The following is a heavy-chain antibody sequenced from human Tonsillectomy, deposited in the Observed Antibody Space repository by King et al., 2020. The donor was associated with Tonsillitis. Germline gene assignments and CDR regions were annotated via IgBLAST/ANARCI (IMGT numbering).Heavy chain of an antibody. V-gene: IGHV3-23*04. J-gene: IGHJ4*02. Sequence: VQLVESGGGLVRPGGSLRLSCTASGFPFTSFVMHWVRQAPGKGLEWVAAIGGSGDNTYYADSVKGRFTISRDSSKNTLFLQMNSLRAEDTAVYYCARGQDSDYWGQGTLVTVFS. D-gene: IGHD3-10*01. CDR2: IGGSGDNT. CDR3: ARGQDSDY. CDR1: GFPFTSFV.